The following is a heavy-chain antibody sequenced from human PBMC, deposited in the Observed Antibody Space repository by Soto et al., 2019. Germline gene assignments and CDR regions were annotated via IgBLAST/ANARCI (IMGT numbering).Heavy chain of an antibody. Sequence: GGSLRLSCAASGFTVSSNYMSWVRQAPGKGLEWVSVIYSGGSTYYTDSVKGRFTISRDNSKNTLYLQMNSLRAEDTALYYRATFSDILTGYYAIDYWGQGTPVTVSS. CDR1: GFTVSSNY. CDR3: ATFSDILTGYYAIDY. J-gene: IGHJ4*02. D-gene: IGHD3-9*01. V-gene: IGHV3-66*02. CDR2: IYSGGST.